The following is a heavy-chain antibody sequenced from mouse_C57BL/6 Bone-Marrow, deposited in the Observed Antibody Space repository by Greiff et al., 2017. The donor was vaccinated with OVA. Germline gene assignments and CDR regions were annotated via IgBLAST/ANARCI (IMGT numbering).Heavy chain of an antibody. D-gene: IGHD1-1*01. Sequence: EVKLVESGGDLVKPGGSLKLSCAASGFTFSSYGMSWVRQTPDKRLEWVATISSGGSYTYYPDSVKGRFTISRDNARNTLYLQMSSLKSEDTARYYGARQENYGSSYGYWGQGTTLTVSS. CDR1: GFTFSSYG. J-gene: IGHJ2*01. V-gene: IGHV5-6*01. CDR2: ISSGGSYT. CDR3: ARQENYGSSYGY.